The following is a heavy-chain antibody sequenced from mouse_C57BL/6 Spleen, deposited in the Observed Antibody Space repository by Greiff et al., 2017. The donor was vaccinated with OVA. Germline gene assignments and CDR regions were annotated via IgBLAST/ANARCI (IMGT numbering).Heavy chain of an antibody. J-gene: IGHJ4*01. CDR3: APTNWDLPYAMDY. D-gene: IGHD4-1*01. V-gene: IGHV1-64*01. CDR1: GYTFTSYW. CDR2: IHPNSGST. Sequence: QVQLKESGAELVKPGASVKLSCKASGYTFTSYWMHWVKQRPGQGLEWIGMIHPNSGSTNYNEKFKSKAPLTVDKSSSPAYMQLSSLTSEDSAVYYCAPTNWDLPYAMDYWGQGTSVTVSS.